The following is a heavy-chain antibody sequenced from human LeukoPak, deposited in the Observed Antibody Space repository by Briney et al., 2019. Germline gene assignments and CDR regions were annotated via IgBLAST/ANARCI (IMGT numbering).Heavy chain of an antibody. V-gene: IGHV3-30-3*01. CDR3: TRGYCSSTSCPFDC. D-gene: IGHD2-2*01. J-gene: IGHJ4*02. CDR2: ISYAGSNK. Sequence: GGSLRLSCAASGFTFRSYAMHWVRQAPGKGLEWVAVISYAGSNKFYADSVMGRFTISRDNSENTLYLQMTGLTSEDTAVYFCTRGYCSSTSCPFDCWGQGTLVTVSS. CDR1: GFTFRSYA.